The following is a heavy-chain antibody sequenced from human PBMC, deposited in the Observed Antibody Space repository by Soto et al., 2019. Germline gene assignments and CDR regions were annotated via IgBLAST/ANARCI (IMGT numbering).Heavy chain of an antibody. Sequence: QLQLQESGSGLVKPSQTLSLTCAVSVGSISSGGYSWSWIRQPPGKGLEWIGYIYHSGSTYYTPARKRRVTISGDRSNNQSPLKLSSVTAADTAVYYCAALGGLPRYFWGQGTLVSVAS. CDR2: IYHSGST. CDR3: AALGGLPRYF. V-gene: IGHV4-30-2*01. D-gene: IGHD5-12*01. CDR1: VGSISSGGYS. J-gene: IGHJ4*02.